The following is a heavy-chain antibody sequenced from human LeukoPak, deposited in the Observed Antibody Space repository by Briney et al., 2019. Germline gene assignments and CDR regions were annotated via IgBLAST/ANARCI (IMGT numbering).Heavy chain of an antibody. CDR3: AKDRGTFYFYYYMDV. D-gene: IGHD3-10*01. CDR1: GFTFSTYA. CDR2: IWYDGSNQ. Sequence: PGGSLRLSCAASGFTFSTYAMHSVRQAPGEGLEWVAVIWYDGSNQYYADSVKGRFTISRDNSRNTLYLQMNSLRAEDTAVYNCAKDRGTFYFYYYMDVWGKGTTVTVSS. V-gene: IGHV3-33*06. J-gene: IGHJ6*03.